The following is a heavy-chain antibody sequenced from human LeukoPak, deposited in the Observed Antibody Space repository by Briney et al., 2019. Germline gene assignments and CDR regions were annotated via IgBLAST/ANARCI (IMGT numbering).Heavy chain of an antibody. J-gene: IGHJ4*02. Sequence: GGSLRLSCAASGFTVSSNYMNWVRQAPGKGLEWVSVIYTGGTTYYTDSVKGRFTISRDNSKNTLYLQMNSLRAEDTAVYYCATSSGYDYLDFDYWGQGTLVTVSS. D-gene: IGHD5-12*01. CDR1: GFTVSSNY. V-gene: IGHV3-53*01. CDR3: ATSSGYDYLDFDY. CDR2: IYTGGTT.